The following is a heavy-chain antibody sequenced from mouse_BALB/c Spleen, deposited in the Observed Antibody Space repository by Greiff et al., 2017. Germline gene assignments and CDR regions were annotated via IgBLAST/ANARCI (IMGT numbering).Heavy chain of an antibody. D-gene: IGHD2-4*01. V-gene: IGHV5-6*02. J-gene: IGHJ2*01. CDR2: ISSGGSYT. Sequence: DVKLVESGGDLVKPGGSLKLSCAASGFTFSSYGMSWVRQTPDQRLEWVATISSGGSYTYYPDSVKGRFTISRDNAKNTLYLQMSSLKSEDTAMYYCARQRDYDGGYYFDYGGQGTTLTVSS. CDR3: ARQRDYDGGYYFDY. CDR1: GFTFSSYG.